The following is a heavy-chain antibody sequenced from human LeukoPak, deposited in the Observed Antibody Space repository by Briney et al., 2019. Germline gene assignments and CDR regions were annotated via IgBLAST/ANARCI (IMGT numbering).Heavy chain of an antibody. CDR2: ISSSSSYI. D-gene: IGHD1-1*01. V-gene: IGHV3-21*01. CDR1: GFTFSSYS. J-gene: IGHJ5*02. CDR3: ARDINDESGNWFDP. Sequence: PGGSLRLSCAASGFTFSSYSMNWVRQAPGKGLEWVSSISSSSSYIYYADSVKGRFTISRDNAKNSLYLQMNSLRAEDTAVYYCARDINDESGNWFDPWGQGTLVTVSS.